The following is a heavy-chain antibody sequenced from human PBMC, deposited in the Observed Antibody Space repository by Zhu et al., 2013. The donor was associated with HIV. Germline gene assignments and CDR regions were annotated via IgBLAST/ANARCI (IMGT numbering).Heavy chain of an antibody. J-gene: IGHJ6*02. CDR1: GYTFTSYG. D-gene: IGHD3-9*01. Sequence: QVQLVQSGAEVKKPGASVKVSCKASGYTFTSYGISWVRQAPGQGLEWMGWISAYNGNTNYAQKLQGRVTMTTDTSTSTAYMELRSLRSDDTAVYYCARFHILTGYYRPPYYYGSDVWAEDRRRPSP. CDR2: ISAYNGNT. CDR3: ARFHILTGYYRPPYYYGSDV. V-gene: IGHV1-18*01.